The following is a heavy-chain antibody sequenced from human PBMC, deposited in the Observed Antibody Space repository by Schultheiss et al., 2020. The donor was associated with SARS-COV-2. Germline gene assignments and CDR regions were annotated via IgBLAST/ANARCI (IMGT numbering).Heavy chain of an antibody. CDR3: ASSMGRSAPDY. V-gene: IGHV3-74*01. CDR2: INNDGSSA. D-gene: IGHD3-10*01. J-gene: IGHJ4*02. CDR1: GFTFSRYW. Sequence: GGSLRLSCAASGFTFSRYWMHWVRQAPGKGLVWVSRINNDGSSATYADSVKGRFTISRDNSKNTLYLQMNSLRAEDTAVYYCASSMGRSAPDYWGQGTLVTVSS.